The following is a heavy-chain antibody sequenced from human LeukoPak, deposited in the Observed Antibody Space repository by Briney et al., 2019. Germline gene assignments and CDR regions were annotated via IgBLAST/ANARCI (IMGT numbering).Heavy chain of an antibody. J-gene: IGHJ4*02. CDR3: ARDKFRSDTGSCNIGLFDF. D-gene: IGHD2-15*01. CDR1: GGSFSGYY. V-gene: IGHV4-34*01. CDR2: INHRGSS. Sequence: PSETLSLTCGVFGGSFSGYYWTWLRQPPGKGLEWIGQINHRGSSHYNPSLRSRVTISVDTSKTQFSLRLTSVTAADTAVYYCARDKFRSDTGSCNIGLFDFWGQGALVTVSS.